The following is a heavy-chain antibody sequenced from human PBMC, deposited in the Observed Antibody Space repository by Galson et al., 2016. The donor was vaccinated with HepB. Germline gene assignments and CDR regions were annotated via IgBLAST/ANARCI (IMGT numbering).Heavy chain of an antibody. J-gene: IGHJ4*02. Sequence: SETLSLTCAVYGGSFSGYYWSWIRQPPGKGLEWIGEINHSRITAYNPSLTSRVTISLDTSKNQFSLKLSSVTAADTAVYYCASGGRGLVVRGVIKYTHWGQGTLVTVSS. CDR1: GGSFSGYY. V-gene: IGHV4-34*01. CDR2: INHSRIT. D-gene: IGHD3-10*01. CDR3: ASGGRGLVVRGVIKYTH.